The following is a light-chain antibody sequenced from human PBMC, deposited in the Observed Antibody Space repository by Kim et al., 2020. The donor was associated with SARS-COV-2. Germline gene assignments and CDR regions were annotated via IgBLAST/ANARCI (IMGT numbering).Light chain of an antibody. Sequence: ATVALTCTASNGAVTSDSYPNCFKQNPGQAPRPLIYSTNNKHSWTPARFSGSLLGGKAALTLSGVQPEDEAEYYCVLHYSGFQVFGGGTQLTVL. CDR2: STN. V-gene: IGLV7-43*01. CDR3: VLHYSGFQV. J-gene: IGLJ3*02. CDR1: NGAVTSDSY.